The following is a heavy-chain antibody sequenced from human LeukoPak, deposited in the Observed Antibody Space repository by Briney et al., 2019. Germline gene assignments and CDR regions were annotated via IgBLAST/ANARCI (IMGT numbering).Heavy chain of an antibody. D-gene: IGHD3-10*01. CDR3: ARSRLWFGELLTQIDY. CDR1: GGSISSSNW. J-gene: IGHJ4*02. V-gene: IGHV4-4*02. Sequence: SGTLSLTCAVSGGSISSSNWWSWVRQPPGKGLEWIGEIYHSGSTNYNPSLKSRVTISVDKSKNQFSLKLSSVTAADTAVYYCARSRLWFGELLTQIDYWGQGTLVTVSS. CDR2: IYHSGST.